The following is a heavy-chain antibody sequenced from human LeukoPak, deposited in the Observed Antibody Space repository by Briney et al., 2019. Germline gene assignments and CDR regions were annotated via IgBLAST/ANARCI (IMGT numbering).Heavy chain of an antibody. J-gene: IGHJ2*01. CDR1: GLTFENYS. Sequence: GESLRLSCTASGLTFENYSLAWVRQAPGKGLEWVSSISSGSSYMYYTDSVKGRFTISRDNAKNSVYLQMSNLRAEDTAVYYCARAYSSSYYVYWYFDLWGRGTLVTVSS. CDR3: ARAYSSSYYVYWYFDL. D-gene: IGHD6-13*01. V-gene: IGHV3-21*01. CDR2: ISSGSSYM.